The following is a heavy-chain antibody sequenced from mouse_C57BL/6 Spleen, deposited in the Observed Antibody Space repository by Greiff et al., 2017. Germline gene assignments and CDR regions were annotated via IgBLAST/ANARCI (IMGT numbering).Heavy chain of an antibody. D-gene: IGHD2-4*01. CDR2: IHPNSGST. CDR1: GYTFTSYW. J-gene: IGHJ3*01. Sequence: VQLQQPGAELVKPGASVKLSCKASGYTFTSYWMHWVKQRPGQGLEWIGMIHPNSGSTNYNEKFKSKATLTVDKSSSTAYMQLSSLTSEDSAVYDCARSGYDYWFAYWGQGTLVTVSA. V-gene: IGHV1-64*01. CDR3: ARSGYDYWFAY.